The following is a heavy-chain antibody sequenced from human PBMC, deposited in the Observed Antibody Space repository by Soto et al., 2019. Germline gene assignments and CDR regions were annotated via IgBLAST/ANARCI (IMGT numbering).Heavy chain of an antibody. V-gene: IGHV4-39*01. CDR3: AYSVGEH. J-gene: IGHJ1*01. D-gene: IGHD3-10*01. Sequence: ASETLSLTCTVSGGAISSSSYYWGWIRQPPGKGLEWIGSIYYSGSTYYNPSLKSRVTISVDTSKNQFSLKLSSVTAADTAVYYCAYSVGEHWGQGTLVTVSS. CDR2: IYYSGST. CDR1: GGAISSSSYY.